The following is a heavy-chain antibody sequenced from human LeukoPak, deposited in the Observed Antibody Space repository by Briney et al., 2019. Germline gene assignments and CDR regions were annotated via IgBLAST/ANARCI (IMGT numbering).Heavy chain of an antibody. CDR1: GFIVSNTY. CDR3: ARGLNYFPIDY. J-gene: IGHJ4*02. D-gene: IGHD2/OR15-2a*01. Sequence: GGSLRLSCAASGFIVSNTYMTWVRQTPGKGLEWVSVTYIIGSTFYADSVKGRFTISRDNSMNTVHLEMNSLRAEDTGIYYCARGLNYFPIDYWGQGTLVTVSS. CDR2: TYIIGST. V-gene: IGHV3-53*01.